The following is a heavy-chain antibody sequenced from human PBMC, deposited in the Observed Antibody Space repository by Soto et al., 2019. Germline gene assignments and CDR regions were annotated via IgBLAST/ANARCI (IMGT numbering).Heavy chain of an antibody. D-gene: IGHD4-4*01. CDR3: SGWGGQDYNF. J-gene: IGHJ4*02. CDR1: GFTFTDFY. V-gene: IGHV3-7*03. CDR2: IRPDGSET. Sequence: EVQLVQSGGGLVQPGGSLRLSCVGSGFTFTDFYMNWVRQAPGKGLEWVANIRPDGSETNYVESVKGRFTTSRDNAKKSLFLQMNGLRADDTGVYYCSGWGGQDYNFWGQGILVTVSS.